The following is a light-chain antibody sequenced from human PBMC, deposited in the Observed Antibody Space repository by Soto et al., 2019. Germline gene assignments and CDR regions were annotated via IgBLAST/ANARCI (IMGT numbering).Light chain of an antibody. CDR1: QSISSW. V-gene: IGKV1-5*01. J-gene: IGKJ1*01. CDR3: QQYNIYSWT. Sequence: DIQMTQSPSTLSASVGDRVTITCRASQSISSWLAWYQQKPGKAPNLLIYDASSLESGVPSRFSGSGSGTEFTPTISSLQPDDFATYYCQQYNIYSWTFGQGTKVDIK. CDR2: DAS.